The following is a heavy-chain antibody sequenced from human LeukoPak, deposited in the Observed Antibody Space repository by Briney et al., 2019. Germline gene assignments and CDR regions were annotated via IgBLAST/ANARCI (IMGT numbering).Heavy chain of an antibody. CDR1: GGSISSSSYY. CDR2: IDYSGSP. Sequence: SETLSLTCTVSGGSISSSSYYWGWIRQPPGKGLEWIGSIDYSGSPYYNPSLKSRVTISEDTSKNQFSLKLSSVTAADTAVYYCARHYYDSSGYLFDYWGQGTLVTVSS. D-gene: IGHD3-22*01. J-gene: IGHJ4*02. V-gene: IGHV4-39*01. CDR3: ARHYYDSSGYLFDY.